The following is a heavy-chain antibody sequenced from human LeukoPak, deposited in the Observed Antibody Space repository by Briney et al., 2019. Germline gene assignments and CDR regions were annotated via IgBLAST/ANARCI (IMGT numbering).Heavy chain of an antibody. CDR1: GFIFSNDA. Sequence: GGSLRLSCAASGFIFSNDAMHWVRQAPGKGLEWLSYISYNSNAIYYADSVKGRFTISRDTAKNSLYLQMNGLRAEDTAVYYCARTQQQLIFDYWGQGTLVTVSS. CDR2: ISYNSNAI. J-gene: IGHJ4*02. V-gene: IGHV3-48*01. CDR3: ARTQQQLIFDY. D-gene: IGHD6-13*01.